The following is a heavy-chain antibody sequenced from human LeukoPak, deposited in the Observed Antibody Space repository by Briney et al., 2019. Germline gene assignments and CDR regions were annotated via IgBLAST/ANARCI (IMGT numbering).Heavy chain of an antibody. Sequence: SVKVSCKASGGTFSSYTISWVRQAPGQGLEWMGRIIPILGIANYAQKFQGRVTITADKSTSTAYMELSSLRSEDTAVYYCPRDFHHDYGGYSWFDPWGQGTLVTVSS. CDR3: PRDFHHDYGGYSWFDP. CDR1: GGTFSSYT. V-gene: IGHV1-69*04. CDR2: IIPILGIA. D-gene: IGHD4-17*01. J-gene: IGHJ5*02.